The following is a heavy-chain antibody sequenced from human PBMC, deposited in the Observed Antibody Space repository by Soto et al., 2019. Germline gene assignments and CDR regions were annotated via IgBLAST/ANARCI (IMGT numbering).Heavy chain of an antibody. CDR2: IYHSGST. J-gene: IGHJ6*03. D-gene: IGHD2-15*01. CDR1: SGSISSSNW. CDR3: ARDGYCSGGSCLYYMDV. Sequence: SETLSLTCAVSSGSISSSNWWSWVRQPPGKGLEWIGEIYHSGSTNYNPSLKSRVTISVDKSKNQFSLKLSSVTAADTAVYYCARDGYCSGGSCLYYMDVWGKGTTVTVSS. V-gene: IGHV4-4*02.